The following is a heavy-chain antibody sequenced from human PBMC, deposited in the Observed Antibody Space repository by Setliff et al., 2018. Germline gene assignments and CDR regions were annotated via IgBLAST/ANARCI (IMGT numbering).Heavy chain of an antibody. CDR2: INANTGGT. V-gene: IGHV1-2*02. CDR1: GYIFTNYY. J-gene: IGHJ3*02. D-gene: IGHD6-19*01. Sequence: ASVKVSCKTSGYIFTNYYIHWVRQAPGQGLEWMGWINANTGGTRAVQKFQGRVTMTRDTSIDTAYMEVNRLTYDDTAVYYCARVGGYPSAWHGIEAFDIWGQGTKVTVSS. CDR3: ARVGGYPSAWHGIEAFDI.